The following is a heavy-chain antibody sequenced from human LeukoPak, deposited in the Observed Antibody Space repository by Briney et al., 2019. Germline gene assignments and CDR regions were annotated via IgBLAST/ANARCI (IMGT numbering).Heavy chain of an antibody. Sequence: GGSLRLSCSASGFTFSSYSMYWVRQAPGKGLEYVSGISYNGGSTSYADSVKGRFTISRDNAKNTLYLQMNSMRAEDTAVYYCAREGIAVNNDYWGQGTLVTVSS. CDR1: GFTFSSYS. J-gene: IGHJ4*02. CDR2: ISYNGGST. D-gene: IGHD6-19*01. CDR3: AREGIAVNNDY. V-gene: IGHV3-64*04.